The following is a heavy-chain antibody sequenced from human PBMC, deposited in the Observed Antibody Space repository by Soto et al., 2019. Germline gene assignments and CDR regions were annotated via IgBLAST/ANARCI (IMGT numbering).Heavy chain of an antibody. D-gene: IGHD3-10*01. CDR2: MFYGGST. CDR1: GFTVSTHY. Sequence: EVQLVESGGGLVQPGGSLRLSCAASGFTVSTHYMTWVRQGPGRGLEWVSVMFYGGSTYYADSVKGRFTISRDDSENTLYLQMNSLRAEDTAVYYCATTGMGITLYYYYHGMDVWGQGTTVTVSS. V-gene: IGHV3-66*01. CDR3: ATTGMGITLYYYYHGMDV. J-gene: IGHJ6*02.